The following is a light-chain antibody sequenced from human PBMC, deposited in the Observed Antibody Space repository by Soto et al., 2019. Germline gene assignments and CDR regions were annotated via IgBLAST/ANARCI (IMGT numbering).Light chain of an antibody. Sequence: QSVLTQPASVSGSPGQSITISCTGTSNEIGAYNYVSWYQQHPGKAPKLMIYDVRNRPSGVSNRFSGSKSGNTASLTFSGLHTEDEADYYCSSYVSSSTLVFGTGTKVTVL. J-gene: IGLJ1*01. CDR2: DVR. V-gene: IGLV2-14*01. CDR1: SNEIGAYNY. CDR3: SSYVSSSTLV.